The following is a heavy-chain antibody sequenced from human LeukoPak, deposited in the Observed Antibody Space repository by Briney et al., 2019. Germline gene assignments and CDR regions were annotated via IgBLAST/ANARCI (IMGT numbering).Heavy chain of an antibody. Sequence: ASVKVSCKASGYTFTGYYMHWVRQAPGQGLEWMGWINPNSGGTNYAQKFQGRVTMTRDASISTAYMELSRLRSDDTAVYYCAREWYYDFWSGYYATEGFDYWGQGTLVTVSS. V-gene: IGHV1-2*02. D-gene: IGHD3-3*01. CDR3: AREWYYDFWSGYYATEGFDY. J-gene: IGHJ4*02. CDR2: INPNSGGT. CDR1: GYTFTGYY.